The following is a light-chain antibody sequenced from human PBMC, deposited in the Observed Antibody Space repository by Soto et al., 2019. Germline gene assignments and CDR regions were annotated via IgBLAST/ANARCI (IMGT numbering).Light chain of an antibody. CDR3: QQYNSYWT. CDR1: QSISSW. CDR2: KAS. V-gene: IGKV1-5*03. J-gene: IGKJ1*01. Sequence: DIQMTQSPSTLSASVGDRVTITCRASQSISSWLAWYQQKPGKAPKILIYKASRLESGVPSRFSGSGSGTEFTLTISSLQPDDFATYYCQQYNSYWTLGQGTKVDIK.